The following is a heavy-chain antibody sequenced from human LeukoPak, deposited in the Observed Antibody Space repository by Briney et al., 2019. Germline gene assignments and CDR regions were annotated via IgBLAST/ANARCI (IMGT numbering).Heavy chain of an antibody. Sequence: PGGSLRLSCAASGLTVSSYMSWVRQAPGKGLEWVSVIYSGGSIYYADSVKGRFTISRDKSKNTLYLQMNSLRAEDTAVYYCARDICSDGVCYYGMDVWGQGTTVTVSS. J-gene: IGHJ6*02. CDR2: IYSGGSI. V-gene: IGHV3-66*01. D-gene: IGHD2-8*01. CDR1: GLTVSSY. CDR3: ARDICSDGVCYYGMDV.